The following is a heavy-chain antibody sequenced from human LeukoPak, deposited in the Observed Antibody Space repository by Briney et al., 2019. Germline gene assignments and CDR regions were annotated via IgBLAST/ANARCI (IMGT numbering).Heavy chain of an antibody. Sequence: SETLSLTCTVSGGSIRSSYYYWGWIRQPPEKGLEWIGSIYDSGSTYYNPSLKSRVTISVDTSKNQFSLKLNSVTAADTAVYYCAREAPAGTGMDVWGQGTTVTVSS. CDR1: GGSIRSSYYY. CDR2: IYDSGST. D-gene: IGHD2-2*01. J-gene: IGHJ6*02. CDR3: AREAPAGTGMDV. V-gene: IGHV4-39*02.